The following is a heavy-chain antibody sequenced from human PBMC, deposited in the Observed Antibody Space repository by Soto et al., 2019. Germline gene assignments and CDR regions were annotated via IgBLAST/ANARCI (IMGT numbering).Heavy chain of an antibody. CDR1: EFTFSNYG. V-gene: IGHV3-30*03. J-gene: IGHJ4*02. CDR2: ISYDGNNK. D-gene: IGHD4-17*01. CDR3: ARGPSYSDSYFDH. Sequence: GGSLRLSCAASEFTFSNYGRHWVRPAPGKGLQWLAVISYDGNNKYYADSVEGRFTISRDNSKNTVYLQMNSLRLEDTAVYYCARGPSYSDSYFDHWGQGTLVTVSS.